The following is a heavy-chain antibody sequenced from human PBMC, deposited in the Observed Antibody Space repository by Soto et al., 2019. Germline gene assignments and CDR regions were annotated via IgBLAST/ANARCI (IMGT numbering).Heavy chain of an antibody. Sequence: HPGGSLRLSCAASGFTFSSYAMSWVRQAPGKGLEWVSAISGSGGSTYYADSVKGRFTISRDNSTNTLYLQMNSLRAEDTAVYYCAKDLFTYYYDSSLRKSPFDYWGQGTQVTVSS. CDR2: ISGSGGST. J-gene: IGHJ4*02. CDR1: GFTFSSYA. CDR3: AKDLFTYYYDSSLRKSPFDY. D-gene: IGHD3-22*01. V-gene: IGHV3-23*01.